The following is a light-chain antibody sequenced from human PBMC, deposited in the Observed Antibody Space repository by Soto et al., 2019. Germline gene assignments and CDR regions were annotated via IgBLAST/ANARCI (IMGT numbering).Light chain of an antibody. J-gene: IGLJ2*01. CDR3: QSYDSSLSAYVV. Sequence: QSVLTQSPSGSGAPGQTVTISWTGSSSNIGAGYDVHWYQQLPGTAPKVLLFGDSNRPSGVPDRFSGSKSGTSASLAITGLQAEDEADYYCQSYDSSLSAYVVFGGGTKVTVL. CDR2: GDS. V-gene: IGLV1-40*01. CDR1: SSNIGAGYD.